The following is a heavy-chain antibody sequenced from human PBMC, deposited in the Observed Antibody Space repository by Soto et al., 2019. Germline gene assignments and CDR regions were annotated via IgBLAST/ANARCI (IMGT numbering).Heavy chain of an antibody. CDR2: ISSSSSTI. CDR1: GFTFSSYS. D-gene: IGHD3-16*01. J-gene: IGHJ6*02. Sequence: GSLRLSCAASGFTFSSYSMNWVRQAPGKGLEWVSYISSSSSTIYYADSVKGRFTISRDNAKNSLYLQMNSLRAEDTAVYYCTRGGVYYHYGMDVWGQGTTVTVSS. CDR3: TRGGVYYHYGMDV. V-gene: IGHV3-48*01.